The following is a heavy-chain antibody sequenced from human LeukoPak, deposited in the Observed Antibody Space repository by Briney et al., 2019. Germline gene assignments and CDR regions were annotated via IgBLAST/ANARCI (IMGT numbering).Heavy chain of an antibody. V-gene: IGHV7-4-1*02. D-gene: IGHD3-9*01. Sequence: ASVKVSCKASGYTFTSYAMNWVRQAPGQGLEWMGWINTNTGNPTYAHGFTGRFVFSLDTSVSTAYLQISSLKAEDTAVYYCARGGEVGVRYFAWLLFSWGQGSLVTVCS. J-gene: IGHJ4*02. CDR3: ARGGEVGVRYFAWLLFS. CDR1: GYTFTSYA. CDR2: INTNTGNP.